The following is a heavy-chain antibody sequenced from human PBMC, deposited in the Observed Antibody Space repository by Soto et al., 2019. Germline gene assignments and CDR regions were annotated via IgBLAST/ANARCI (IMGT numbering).Heavy chain of an antibody. D-gene: IGHD3-10*01. Sequence: PGGSLRLSCAASGFTFDDYAMHWVRQAPGKGLEWVSGISWNSGSIGYADSVKGRFTISRDNAKNSLYLQMNSLRAEDTALYYCAKDAPVRGVIIGYAFDIWGQGTMVTVSS. CDR2: ISWNSGSI. CDR1: GFTFDDYA. CDR3: AKDAPVRGVIIGYAFDI. V-gene: IGHV3-9*01. J-gene: IGHJ3*02.